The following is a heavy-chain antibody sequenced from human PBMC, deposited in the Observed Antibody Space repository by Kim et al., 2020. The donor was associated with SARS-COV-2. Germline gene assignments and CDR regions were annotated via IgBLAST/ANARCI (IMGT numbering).Heavy chain of an antibody. D-gene: IGHD6-19*01. J-gene: IGHJ4*02. CDR3: AKGGYWYSSGWYLAY. Sequence: DSVKGRFTSHRDNSKNTLSLQMTSRRAEDTAVYYCAKGGYWYSSGWYLAYWGQGPLVTVSS. V-gene: IGHV3-30*02.